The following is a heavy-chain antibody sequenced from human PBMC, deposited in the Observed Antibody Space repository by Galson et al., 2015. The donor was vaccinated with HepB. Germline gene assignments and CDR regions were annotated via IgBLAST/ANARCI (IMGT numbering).Heavy chain of an antibody. CDR2: ISSSSSTI. V-gene: IGHV3-48*04. CDR3: ACLIHRIAVAGTEDAFDI. CDR1: GFTFNSYS. Sequence: SLRLSCAASGFTFNSYSMNWVRQAPGKGLEWVSYISSSSSTIYYADSVKGRFTISRDNAKNSLYLQMNSLRAEDTAVYYCACLIHRIAVAGTEDAFDIWGQGTMVTVSS. J-gene: IGHJ3*02. D-gene: IGHD6-19*01.